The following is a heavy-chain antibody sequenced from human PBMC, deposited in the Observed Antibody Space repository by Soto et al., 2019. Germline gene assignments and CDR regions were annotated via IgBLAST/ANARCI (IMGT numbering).Heavy chain of an antibody. J-gene: IGHJ4*02. V-gene: IGHV3-23*01. CDR1: GFTSSIYA. CDR2: ISGSGDIT. D-gene: IGHD2-2*02. CDR3: AKDRNDIVVVPAAINY. Sequence: SGGSLRLSCAAPGFTSSIYAMNWVRQAPGKGLEWVSLISGSGDITYYADSVKGRITISRDNSRNTVYLQMNSLRVEDTAVYYCAKDRNDIVVVPAAINYWGQGTLVTVSS.